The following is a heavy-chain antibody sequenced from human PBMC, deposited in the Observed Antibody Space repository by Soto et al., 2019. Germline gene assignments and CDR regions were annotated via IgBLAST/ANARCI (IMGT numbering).Heavy chain of an antibody. CDR3: ASAIVGPTTPGWLDP. Sequence: QVRLVQSGAEVKKPGSSVKVSCKASGGTFSRYAISWVRQAPGQGLEWMGGIIPIFGTANYAQKFQGRVTITADESTSTAYMELSSLRFEDTAVYYCASAIVGPTTPGWLDPWGQGTLVTCSS. CDR1: GGTFSRYA. J-gene: IGHJ5*02. CDR2: IIPIFGTA. D-gene: IGHD1-26*01. V-gene: IGHV1-69*01.